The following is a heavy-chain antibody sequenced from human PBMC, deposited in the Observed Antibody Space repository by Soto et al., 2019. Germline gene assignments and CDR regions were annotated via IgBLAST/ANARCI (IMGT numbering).Heavy chain of an antibody. J-gene: IGHJ4*02. Sequence: SETLSLTCTVSGGSISSYYWSWIRQPPGKGLEWIGYIYYSGSTNYNPSLKSRVTISVDTSKNQFSLKLSSVTAADTAVYYCARQGTKHSQFDYWGQGTLVTVSS. CDR2: IYYSGST. CDR3: ARQGTKHSQFDY. D-gene: IGHD2-15*01. V-gene: IGHV4-59*08. CDR1: GGSISSYY.